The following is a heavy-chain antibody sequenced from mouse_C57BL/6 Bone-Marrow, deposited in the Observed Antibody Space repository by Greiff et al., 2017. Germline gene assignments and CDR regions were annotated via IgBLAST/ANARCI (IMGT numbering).Heavy chain of an antibody. J-gene: IGHJ2*01. Sequence: QVQLQQPGAELVRPGSSVKLSCKASGYTFTSYWMDWVKQRPGQGLEWIGNIYPSDSETHYNQKFKDKATLTVDKSSCTAYMQLSSLTSEDSAVYYCARSPTVVSFDYWGQGTTLTVSS. CDR3: ARSPTVVSFDY. D-gene: IGHD1-1*01. CDR2: IYPSDSET. V-gene: IGHV1-61*01. CDR1: GYTFTSYW.